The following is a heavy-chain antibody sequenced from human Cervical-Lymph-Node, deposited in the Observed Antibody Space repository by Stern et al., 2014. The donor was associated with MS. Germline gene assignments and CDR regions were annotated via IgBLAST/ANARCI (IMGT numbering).Heavy chain of an antibody. CDR1: GDSIKTFGYY. CDR2: ISHSGVT. V-gene: IGHV4-31*03. CDR3: MRGDY. J-gene: IGHJ4*02. Sequence: VQLVESGPGLVQPSETLSLSCTVSGDSIKTFGYYRSWVRQSPGKGLEWIGFISHSGVTFYNETLKSRVTISQDTSTNQFSLRLTSVTAADTAVYFCMRGDYWGRGILVTVSS.